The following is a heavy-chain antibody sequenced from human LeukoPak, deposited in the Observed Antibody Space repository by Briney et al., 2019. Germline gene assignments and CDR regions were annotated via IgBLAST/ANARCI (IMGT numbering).Heavy chain of an antibody. D-gene: IGHD3-22*01. V-gene: IGHV4-59*01. Sequence: SETLSLTCTVSGRSMSDYYWSWIRQPPGKGLEWIGYIYYTGTTNYNPSLKGRVIISIDTSKNQFSLKLSSVTAADTALYYCARDYTMTHASDIWGQGTLVTVSS. CDR1: GRSMSDYY. CDR2: IYYTGTT. J-gene: IGHJ3*02. CDR3: ARDYTMTHASDI.